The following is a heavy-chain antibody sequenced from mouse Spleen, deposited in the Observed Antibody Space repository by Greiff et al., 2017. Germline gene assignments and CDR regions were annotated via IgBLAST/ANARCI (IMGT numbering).Heavy chain of an antibody. J-gene: IGHJ2*01. Sequence: EVQLQESGPGLVKPSQSLSLTCSVTGYSITSGYYWNWIRQFPGNKLEWMGYISYDGSNNYNPSLKNRISITRDTSKNQFFLKLNSVTTEDTATYYCAREGPFDYWGQGTTLTVSS. V-gene: IGHV3-6*01. CDR1: GYSITSGYY. CDR2: ISYDGSN. CDR3: AREGPFDY.